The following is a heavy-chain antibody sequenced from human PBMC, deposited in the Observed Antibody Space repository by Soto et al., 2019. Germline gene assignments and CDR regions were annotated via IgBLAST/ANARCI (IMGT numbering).Heavy chain of an antibody. CDR2: IFSNDEK. D-gene: IGHD5-12*01. J-gene: IGHJ4*02. CDR1: GFSLSNARMG. Sequence: QVTLKESGPVLVKPTETLTLTCTVSGFSLSNARMGVSWIRQPPGKALEWLAHIFSNDEKSYSTSLKSRLTISKTTSKSQVVLTMPNMDPVDTATYYCARIYDGYNALFDYWGQGTLVTVSS. CDR3: ARIYDGYNALFDY. V-gene: IGHV2-26*01.